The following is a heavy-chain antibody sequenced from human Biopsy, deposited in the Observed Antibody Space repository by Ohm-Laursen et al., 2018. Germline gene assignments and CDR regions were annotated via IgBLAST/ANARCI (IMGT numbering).Heavy chain of an antibody. CDR3: ARERQFRFLEGAFDY. CDR2: ISSGGRA. V-gene: IGHV4-59*01. CDR1: AGSISDDY. J-gene: IGHJ4*02. Sequence: PSQTLSLTCTVSAGSISDDYWNWIRQPPGKGLQVIGYISSGGRAKYNPSLKSRLTISLDTSKNQLSLRLSSVTAADSAIYYCARERQFRFLEGAFDYWGQGILVTVSS. D-gene: IGHD3-3*01.